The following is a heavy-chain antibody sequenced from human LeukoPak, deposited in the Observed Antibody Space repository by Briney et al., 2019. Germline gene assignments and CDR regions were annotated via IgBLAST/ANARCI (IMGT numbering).Heavy chain of an antibody. CDR3: ATVRYCSSTSCYGQWFDP. CDR1: GYTLTELS. V-gene: IGHV1-24*01. D-gene: IGHD2-2*01. J-gene: IGHJ5*02. Sequence: ASVKVSCKVSGYTLTELSMHWVRQAPGKRLEWMGGFDPEDGETIYAQKFQGRVTMTEDTSTDTAYMELSSLRSEDTAVYYCATVRYCSSTSCYGQWFDPWGQGTLVTVSS. CDR2: FDPEDGET.